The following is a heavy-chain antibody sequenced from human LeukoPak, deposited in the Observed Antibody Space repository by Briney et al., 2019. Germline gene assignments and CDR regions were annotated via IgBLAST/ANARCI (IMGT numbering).Heavy chain of an antibody. V-gene: IGHV1-18*01. CDR3: ARAPSILWSHHAFDI. J-gene: IGHJ3*02. Sequence: ASVKVSCKASGYTFTSYGISWVRQAPGQGLEWMGWISAYNGYTNYAQKLQGRVTMTTDTSTSTAYMDLRSLRSDDTAVYFCARAPSILWSHHAFDIWGQGTMVTVSS. D-gene: IGHD2-21*01. CDR2: ISAYNGYT. CDR1: GYTFTSYG.